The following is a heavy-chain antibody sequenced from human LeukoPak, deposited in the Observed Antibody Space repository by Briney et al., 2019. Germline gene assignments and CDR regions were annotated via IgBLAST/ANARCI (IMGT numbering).Heavy chain of an antibody. CDR3: ARRPSDYYDSTVYSWYFVL. J-gene: IGHJ2*01. CDR2: IYYSGST. CDR1: GGSISSGDYY. Sequence: SQTLSLTCTVSGGSISSGDYYWSWIRQPPGKGLEWIAYIYYSGSTYYNPSLKSRVTISVDTSKNQFSLKLSSVTAADTAVYYCARRPSDYYDSTVYSWYFVLWGRGTLVTVSS. D-gene: IGHD3-22*01. V-gene: IGHV4-30-4*01.